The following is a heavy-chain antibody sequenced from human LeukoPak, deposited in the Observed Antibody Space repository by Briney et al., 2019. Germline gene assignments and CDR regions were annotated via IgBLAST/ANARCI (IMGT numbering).Heavy chain of an antibody. CDR3: ARDLTSSSTAYFHH. D-gene: IGHD6-6*01. CDR2: MSSSSRYI. J-gene: IGHJ1*01. CDR1: GFTFSSYG. V-gene: IGHV3-21*01. Sequence: KSGGSLRLSCASSGFTFSSYGMHWVRQAPGKGLEWISSMSSSSRYIYYADSVKGRFTISRDNAKNSLYLQMNSLRAEDTAVYYCARDLTSSSTAYFHHWGQGSLVTVSS.